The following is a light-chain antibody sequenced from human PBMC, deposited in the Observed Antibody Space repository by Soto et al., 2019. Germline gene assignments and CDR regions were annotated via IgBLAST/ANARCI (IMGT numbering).Light chain of an antibody. CDR1: QTISSW. J-gene: IGKJ1*01. CDR3: QRFNSDPPT. CDR2: KAS. V-gene: IGKV1-5*03. Sequence: TQSPSTLSGSVGDRVTITCRASQTISSWLAWYQQKPGKAPKLLIYKASTLKSGVPSRFSGSGSGTEFTLTISSLQPEDVATYYCQRFNSDPPTFGQGTKVDIK.